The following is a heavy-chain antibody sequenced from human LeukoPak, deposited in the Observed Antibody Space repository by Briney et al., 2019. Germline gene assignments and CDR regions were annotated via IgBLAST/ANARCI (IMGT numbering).Heavy chain of an antibody. CDR2: IYYSGST. CDR3: ASRSYSSGWYTAPPNWYFNL. J-gene: IGHJ2*01. V-gene: IGHV4-59*08. D-gene: IGHD6-19*01. CDR1: GGSISSYY. Sequence: PETLSLTCTVSGGSISSYYWSWIRQPPGKGLEWIGYIYYSGSTNYNPSLKSRVTISVDTSKNQFSLKLSSVTAADTAVYYCASRSYSSGWYTAPPNWYFNLWGRGTLVTVSS.